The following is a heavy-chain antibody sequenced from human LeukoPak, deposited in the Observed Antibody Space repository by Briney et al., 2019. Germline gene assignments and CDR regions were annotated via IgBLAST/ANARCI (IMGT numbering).Heavy chain of an antibody. D-gene: IGHD3-22*01. CDR2: IRYDGSNK. Sequence: GGSLRLSCAASGFTFSSYGMHWVRQAPGKGLEWVAFIRYDGSNKYYADSVKGRFTISRDNTKNSLFLHMSSLRAEDTAVYFCASSYFDNSLHAYDIRGQGTMVTVSS. V-gene: IGHV3-30*02. CDR1: GFTFSSYG. CDR3: ASSYFDNSLHAYDI. J-gene: IGHJ3*02.